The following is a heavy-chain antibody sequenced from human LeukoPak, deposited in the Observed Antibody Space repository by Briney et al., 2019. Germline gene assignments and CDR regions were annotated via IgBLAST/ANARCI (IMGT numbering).Heavy chain of an antibody. V-gene: IGHV1-18*01. CDR3: ARVDTAMVIDY. CDR2: ISAYNGNT. CDR1: GYTFTSYG. D-gene: IGHD5-18*01. Sequence: ASVKVSCKASGYTFTSYGISWVRQAPGQGGEWMGWISAYNGNTNYAQKLQGRVTMTTDKSTSTAYMELSSPRSEDTAVYYCARVDTAMVIDYWGQGTLVTVSS. J-gene: IGHJ4*02.